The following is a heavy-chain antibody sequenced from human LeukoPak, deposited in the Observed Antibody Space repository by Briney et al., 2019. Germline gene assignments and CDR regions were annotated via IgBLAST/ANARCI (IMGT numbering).Heavy chain of an antibody. D-gene: IGHD5-24*01. V-gene: IGHV4-59*12. Sequence: TASETLSLTCTVSGGSISSYYWSWIRQPPGKGLEWIGYIYYSGSTNYNPSLKSRVTISVDTSKNQFSLKLSSVTAADTAVYYCARSPDGYKLTAYYFDYWGQGTLVTVSS. J-gene: IGHJ4*02. CDR3: ARSPDGYKLTAYYFDY. CDR1: GGSISSYY. CDR2: IYYSGST.